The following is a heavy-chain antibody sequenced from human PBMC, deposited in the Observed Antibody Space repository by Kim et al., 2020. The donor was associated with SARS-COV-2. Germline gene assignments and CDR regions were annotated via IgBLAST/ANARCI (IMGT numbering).Heavy chain of an antibody. D-gene: IGHD2-21*02. V-gene: IGHV4-31*03. CDR2: IYYSGST. J-gene: IGHJ4*02. CDR1: GGSISSGGYY. CDR3: ARVNVVVTAIYFDY. Sequence: SETLSLTCTVSGGSISSGGYYWSWIRQHPGKGLEWIGYIYYSGSTYYNPSLKSRVTISVDTSKNQFSLKLSSVTAADTAVYYCARVNVVVTAIYFDYWGQGTLVTVSS.